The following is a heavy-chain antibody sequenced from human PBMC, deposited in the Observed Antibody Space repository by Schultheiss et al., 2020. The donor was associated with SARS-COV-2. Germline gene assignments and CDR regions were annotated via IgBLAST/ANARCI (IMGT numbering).Heavy chain of an antibody. J-gene: IGHJ6*02. CDR2: ISYDGSNK. D-gene: IGHD2-2*01. CDR1: GFTFSSYA. Sequence: GESLKISCAASGFTFSSYAMHWVRQAPGKGLEWVAVISYDGSNKYYADSVKGRFTISRDNSKNTLYLQMNSLRAEDTAVYYCARGPRVVPAASYGMDVWGQGTTVTVSS. V-gene: IGHV3-30*04. CDR3: ARGPRVVPAASYGMDV.